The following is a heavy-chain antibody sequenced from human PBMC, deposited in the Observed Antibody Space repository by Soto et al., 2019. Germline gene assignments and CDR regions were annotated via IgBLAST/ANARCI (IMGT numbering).Heavy chain of an antibody. CDR2: IDPSESYI. Sequence: PGESLKISCQGSGYSFTSLWISWVRQMPGKGLEWVGKIDPSESYINYSPSFQGHVTISADKSISTAYLQWSSLKASDTAMYYCASPSRRDGYNDHYYDMDVWGQGTTVTVSS. CDR1: GYSFTSLW. V-gene: IGHV5-10-1*01. J-gene: IGHJ6*02. CDR3: ASPSRRDGYNDHYYDMDV. D-gene: IGHD5-12*01.